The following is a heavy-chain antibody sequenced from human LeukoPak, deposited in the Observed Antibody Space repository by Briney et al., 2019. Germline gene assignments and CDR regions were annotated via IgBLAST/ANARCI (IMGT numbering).Heavy chain of an antibody. V-gene: IGHV1-2*02. Sequence: ASVKVSCKASGCTFTGYYIQWLRQAPGQGLEWMGWINPNNGDTIYAQKFQGLVTMSRDTFITTAYMEFRRLTSDDTAVYYCARTKPPCTSCLLLDYWGQGTLVTVSS. D-gene: IGHD2-2*01. CDR3: ARTKPPCTSCLLLDY. CDR1: GCTFTGYY. CDR2: INPNNGDT. J-gene: IGHJ4*02.